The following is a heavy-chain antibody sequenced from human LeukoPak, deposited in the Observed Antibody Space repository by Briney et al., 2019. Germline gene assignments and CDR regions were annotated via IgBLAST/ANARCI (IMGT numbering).Heavy chain of an antibody. J-gene: IGHJ4*02. D-gene: IGHD3-10*01. CDR2: ISGSGDST. CDR3: AKTLASGSGSYYSPDY. V-gene: IGHV3-23*01. Sequence: GGSLRLSCAASGFTFSNYAMTWVRQAPGKGLEWVSGISGSGDSTYYADSVKGRFTISRDNSKSTLSLQMSSLRAEDTAVYYCAKTLASGSGSYYSPDYWGQETLVTVSS. CDR1: GFTFSNYA.